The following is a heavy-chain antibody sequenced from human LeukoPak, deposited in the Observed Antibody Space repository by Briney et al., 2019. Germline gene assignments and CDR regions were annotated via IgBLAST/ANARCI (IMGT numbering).Heavy chain of an antibody. Sequence: SVKVSCKASGGTFSSYAISWVRQAPGQGLEWMGRIIPIFGTANYAQKFQGRVTITTDESTSTAYMELSSLRSEDTAAYYCARSGGLTGSYYFDYWGQGTLVTVSS. CDR3: ARSGGLTGSYYFDY. J-gene: IGHJ4*02. CDR2: IIPIFGTA. D-gene: IGHD3-9*01. V-gene: IGHV1-69*05. CDR1: GGTFSSYA.